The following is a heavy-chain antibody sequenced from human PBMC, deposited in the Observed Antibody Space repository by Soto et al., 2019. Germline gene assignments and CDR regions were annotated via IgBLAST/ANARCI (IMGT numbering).Heavy chain of an antibody. CDR1: GGTFSNSA. CDR3: AGGNSTTYNWFDP. CDR2: FNPIFGAP. J-gene: IGHJ5*02. V-gene: IGHV1-69*13. D-gene: IGHD1-7*01. Sequence: SVKVSCKASGGTFSNSAIYWVRQAPGQGLVWMGGFNPIFGAPYYAQTFQGRVTITADESTGTVYMDLSSLRSEDTAVYYCAGGNSTTYNWFDPWGQGTLVTVSS.